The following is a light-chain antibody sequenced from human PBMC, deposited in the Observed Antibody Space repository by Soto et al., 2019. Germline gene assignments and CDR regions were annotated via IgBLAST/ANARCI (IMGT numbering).Light chain of an antibody. J-gene: IGLJ2*01. CDR1: SSDVGGYNY. CDR2: DVS. V-gene: IGLV2-14*01. CDR3: SSITSSNNPV. Sequence: YALTQPASVSGSPGQSITISCTGTSSDVGGYNYVSWYQQHPGKAPKLMIYDVSNRPSGISNRVFVSKSGNTASLTIAGPKAEYGADYYFSSITSSNNPVSGGGTKVTVL.